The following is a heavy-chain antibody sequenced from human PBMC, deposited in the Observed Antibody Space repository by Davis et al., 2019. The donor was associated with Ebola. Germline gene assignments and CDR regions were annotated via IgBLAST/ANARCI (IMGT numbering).Heavy chain of an antibody. Sequence: SGPTLVKPTEPLTLTCTVSGFSLSNARMGVSWIRQPPGKALEWLAQIFSNDETSYSTSLKSRLTISKDTSKSQVVLTMTNMDPVDTATYYCARTTVTSAYYYYGMDVWGQGTTVTVSS. D-gene: IGHD4-17*01. V-gene: IGHV2-26*01. CDR1: GFSLSNARMG. CDR3: ARTTVTSAYYYYGMDV. CDR2: IFSNDET. J-gene: IGHJ6*02.